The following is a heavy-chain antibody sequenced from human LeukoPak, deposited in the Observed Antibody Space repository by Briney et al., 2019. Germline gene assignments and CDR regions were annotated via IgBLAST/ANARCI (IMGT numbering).Heavy chain of an antibody. D-gene: IGHD4-11*01. CDR3: ANLPSDYTNNWFDP. CDR1: GYSFTSYW. CDR2: IYPGDSDT. V-gene: IGHV5-51*01. J-gene: IGHJ5*02. Sequence: MHGESLKISCKGSGYSFTSYWIGWVRQMPGKGLEWMGIIYPGDSDTRYSPSFQGQVTISADNSISTAYLQWSSLKASDTAMYYGANLPSDYTNNWFDPWGQGTLVTVSS.